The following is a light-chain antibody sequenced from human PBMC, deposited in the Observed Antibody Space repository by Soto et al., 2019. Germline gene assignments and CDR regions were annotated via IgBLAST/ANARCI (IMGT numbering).Light chain of an antibody. CDR2: RNL. CDR3: AAWEDSLRAVV. J-gene: IGLJ2*01. V-gene: IGLV1-44*01. CDR1: RSNIGTYT. Sequence: QSVLTQSPSAAGTPGQRVTISCSGSRSNIGTYTVNWYQQLPGTAPTLLIVRNLQRPSGVPDRFAGAKSGTAASLAISGPQSEDEADYYCAAWEDSLRAVVFGGGSKLTAL.